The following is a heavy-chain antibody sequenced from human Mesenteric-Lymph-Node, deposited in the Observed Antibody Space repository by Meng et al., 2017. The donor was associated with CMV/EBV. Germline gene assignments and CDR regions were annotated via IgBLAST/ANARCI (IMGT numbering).Heavy chain of an antibody. Sequence: LSCAASGFTFINYAMRWVRQAPGKGLEWVSSISGSGGSTHYADSVKGRFTTSRDNSKNTQYLQMNSLRAEDMAVYYCAREDWYFDLWGRGTLVTVSS. V-gene: IGHV3-23*01. J-gene: IGHJ2*01. CDR1: GFTFINYA. CDR3: AREDWYFDL. CDR2: ISGSGGST.